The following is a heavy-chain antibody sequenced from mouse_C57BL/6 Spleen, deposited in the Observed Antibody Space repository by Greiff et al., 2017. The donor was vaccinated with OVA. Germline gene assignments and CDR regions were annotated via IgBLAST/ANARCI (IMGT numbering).Heavy chain of an antibody. CDR3: ARDHYDYDVGWFAY. CDR2: ISYDGSN. Sequence: EVKLLESGPGLVKPSQSLSLTCSVTGYSITSGYYWNWIRQFPGNKLEWMGYISYDGSNNYNPSLKNRISITRDTSKNQFFLKLNSVTTEDTATYYCARDHYDYDVGWFAYWGQGTLVTVSA. V-gene: IGHV3-6*01. CDR1: GYSITSGYY. J-gene: IGHJ3*01. D-gene: IGHD2-4*01.